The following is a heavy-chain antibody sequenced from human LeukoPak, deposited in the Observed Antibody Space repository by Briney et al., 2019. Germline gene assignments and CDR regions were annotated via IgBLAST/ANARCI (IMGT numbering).Heavy chain of an antibody. CDR2: IYYSGNT. V-gene: IGHV4-59*01. D-gene: IGHD1-26*01. J-gene: IGHJ4*02. CDR1: GDSISTYY. CDR3: ARDVGATPGYFDY. Sequence: SETLSLTCTVSGDSISTYYWSWIRQPPGKGLEWLAYIYYSGNTNYNPSLKSRVTISVDTSKNQCSLKLSSVTAADTAVYYCARDVGATPGYFDYWGQGTLVTVSS.